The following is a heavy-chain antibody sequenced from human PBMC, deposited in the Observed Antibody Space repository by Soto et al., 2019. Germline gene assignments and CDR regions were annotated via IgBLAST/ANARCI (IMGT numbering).Heavy chain of an antibody. CDR2: MNPNSSNT. D-gene: IGHD6-13*01. V-gene: IGHV1-8*01. CDR3: AREASAAGTFREDASDI. J-gene: IGHJ3*02. CDR1: GYSFKTYD. Sequence: ASVKVSCKALGYSFKTYDINWVRQASGQGLEWMGWMNPNSSNTGYAQEFQGRVSITRDTFIVTAYMELSSLRSDDTATYYCAREASAAGTFREDASDIWGQGTMVTVSS.